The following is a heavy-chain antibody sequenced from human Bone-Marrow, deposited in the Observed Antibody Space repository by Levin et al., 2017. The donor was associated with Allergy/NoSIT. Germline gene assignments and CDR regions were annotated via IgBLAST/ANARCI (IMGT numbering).Heavy chain of an antibody. CDR1: GGSISSYY. CDR2: IYYSGST. CDR3: ARVSGSSSYYYYYGMDV. Sequence: SETLSLTCTVSGGSISSYYWSWIRQPPGKGLEWIGYIYYSGSTNYNPSLKSRVTISVDTSKNQFSLKLSSVTAADTAVYYCARVSGSSSYYYYYGMDVWGQGTTVTVSS. V-gene: IGHV4-59*01. J-gene: IGHJ6*02. D-gene: IGHD6-6*01.